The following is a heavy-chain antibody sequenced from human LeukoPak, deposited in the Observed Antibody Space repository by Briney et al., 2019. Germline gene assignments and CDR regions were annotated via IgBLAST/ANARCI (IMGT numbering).Heavy chain of an antibody. D-gene: IGHD1-26*01. J-gene: IGHJ1*01. CDR3: ATVRSGSYYGEYVQH. CDR1: GYTLTELS. CDR2: IDPEDSET. Sequence: ASVKVSCKVSGYTLTELSMHWVRQAPGKGLEWMGGIDPEDSETIYAQKFQGTVTMTDDTSTSTAYMELSSLKSEDTAVYYCATVRSGSYYGEYVQHWGQGTLVTVSS. V-gene: IGHV1-24*01.